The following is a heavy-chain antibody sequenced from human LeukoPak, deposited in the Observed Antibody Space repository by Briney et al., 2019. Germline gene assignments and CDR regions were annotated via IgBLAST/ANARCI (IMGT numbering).Heavy chain of an antibody. CDR3: ASAWGLDYGAHYPDY. V-gene: IGHV3-48*04. CDR1: GFTFSSYS. CDR2: ISSSSSTI. Sequence: GGSLRLSCAASGFTFSSYSMNWVRQAPGKGLEWVSYISSSSSTIYYADSVKGRFTISRDNAKNSLYLQMNSLRAEDTAVYYCASAWGLDYGAHYPDYWGQGTLVTVSS. J-gene: IGHJ4*02. D-gene: IGHD4-17*01.